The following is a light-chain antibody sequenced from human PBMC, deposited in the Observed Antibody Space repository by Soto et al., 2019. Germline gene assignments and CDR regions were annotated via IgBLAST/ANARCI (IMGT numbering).Light chain of an antibody. CDR1: QRIFSW. CDR2: DVS. J-gene: IGKJ1*01. Sequence: DIQLTQSPSTLSSSVGDRVTISCRASQRIFSWLAWYQQKPGKAPRLLIFDVSTLESGVPSRFSGSGSGTDFTLTISSLQPDDFATYFCQQCWTFGQGTKVEI. V-gene: IGKV1-5*01. CDR3: QQCWT.